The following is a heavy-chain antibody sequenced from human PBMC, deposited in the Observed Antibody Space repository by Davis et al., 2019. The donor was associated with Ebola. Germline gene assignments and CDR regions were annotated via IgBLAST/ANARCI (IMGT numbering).Heavy chain of an antibody. J-gene: IGHJ6*02. CDR3: ARHYCSGGSCYSGTYYYYYGMDV. CDR1: GYSFTNYW. V-gene: IGHV5-51*01. Sequence: PGGSLRLSCKGSGYSFTNYWIGWVRQMPGKGLEWMGIIYPGDSDTRYSPSFQGQVTISADESISTAYLQWSSLKASDTAMYYCARHYCSGGSCYSGTYYYYYGMDVWGQGTTVTVSS. CDR2: IYPGDSDT. D-gene: IGHD2-15*01.